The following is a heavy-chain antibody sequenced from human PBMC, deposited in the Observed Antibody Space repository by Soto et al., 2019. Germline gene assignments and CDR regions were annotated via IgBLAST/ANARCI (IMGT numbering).Heavy chain of an antibody. V-gene: IGHV4-4*02. CDR2: IYHSGST. CDR1: GGSISSSNW. Sequence: LSLTCAVCGGSISSSNWWSWVRQPPGKGLEWIGEIYHSGSTNYNPSLKSRVTISVDKSKNEFSLKLSAVTAADPAVYYCARTPYCYDSSGYYLDYWGQGTLVTVSS. J-gene: IGHJ4*02. CDR3: ARTPYCYDSSGYYLDY. D-gene: IGHD3-22*01.